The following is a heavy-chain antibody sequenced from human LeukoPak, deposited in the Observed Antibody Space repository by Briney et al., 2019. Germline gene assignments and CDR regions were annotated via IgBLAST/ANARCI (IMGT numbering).Heavy chain of an antibody. CDR1: GFIFSGSA. Sequence: GGSLKLSCAASGFIFSGSAMHWVRQASGKGLEWVGRIRSKTNNYATIYGASVKGRFTLSRDDSKNTVYLQMNSLKTEDTAVYYCTTGYCNSINCAPYWGQGTLVTVSS. CDR3: TTGYCNSINCAPY. D-gene: IGHD2-2*01. J-gene: IGHJ4*02. V-gene: IGHV3-73*01. CDR2: IRSKTNNYAT.